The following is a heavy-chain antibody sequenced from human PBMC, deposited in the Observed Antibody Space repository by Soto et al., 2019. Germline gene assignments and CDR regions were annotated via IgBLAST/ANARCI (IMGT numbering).Heavy chain of an antibody. CDR3: ARDLAYYDFWSGYYKNYGMDV. CDR1: GGTFSSYA. CDR2: IIPIFGTA. V-gene: IGHV1-69*05. D-gene: IGHD3-3*01. J-gene: IGHJ6*02. Sequence: GASVKVSCKASGGTFSSYAISWVRQAPGQGLEWMGGIIPIFGTANYAQKFQGRVTMTRDTSISTAYMELSRLRSDDTAVYYCARDLAYYDFWSGYYKNYGMDVWGQGTMVTVSS.